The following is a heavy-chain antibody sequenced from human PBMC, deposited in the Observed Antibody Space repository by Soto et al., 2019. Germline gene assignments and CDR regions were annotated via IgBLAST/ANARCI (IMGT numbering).Heavy chain of an antibody. Sequence: QVQLVESGGGVVQPGKSLRLSCAVSGFTLSSYGIHWVRQPPGKRLEWVAFMSYDGNKKSYADSVKGRITISRDNSKNTLYLQMDSLSAEITAIYYCAKGISVIQEWITEGHWGHGT. D-gene: IGHD2-2*03. CDR2: MSYDGNKK. CDR3: AKGISVIQEWITEGH. CDR1: GFTLSSYG. J-gene: IGHJ4*01. V-gene: IGHV3-30*18.